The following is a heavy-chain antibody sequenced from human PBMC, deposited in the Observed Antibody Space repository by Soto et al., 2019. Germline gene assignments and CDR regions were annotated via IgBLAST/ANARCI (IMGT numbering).Heavy chain of an antibody. CDR3: ARQGTGWYSDY. CDR2: IYLGDSDT. D-gene: IGHD6-19*01. CDR1: GYSFTRYW. J-gene: IGHJ4*02. V-gene: IGHV5-51*01. Sequence: GESLKSACKGSGYSFTRYWIGWVRQMPGKGLEWMGIIYLGDSDTRYSSSFEGQVTISADKSISTAYLQWSSLKASDTAMYYCARQGTGWYSDYWGQGTLVTVSS.